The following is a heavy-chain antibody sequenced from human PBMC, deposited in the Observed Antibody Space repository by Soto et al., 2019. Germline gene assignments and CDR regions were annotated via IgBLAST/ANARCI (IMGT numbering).Heavy chain of an antibody. CDR3: ARVRTENYYGMDV. CDR1: GFTFSSYW. Sequence: ESGGGLVQPGGSLRLSCAASGFTFSSYWMSWVRQAPGKGLEWVANIKQDETEKYYVDSVKGRFAISRDNGKKTLYLQMNSLRAEDTAIYYCARVRTENYYGMDVWGQGTTVTVSS. V-gene: IGHV3-7*05. CDR2: IKQDETEK. J-gene: IGHJ6*02.